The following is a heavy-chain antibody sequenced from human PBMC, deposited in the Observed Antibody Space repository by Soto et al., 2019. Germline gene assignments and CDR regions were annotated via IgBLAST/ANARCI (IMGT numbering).Heavy chain of an antibody. Sequence: QVQLQESGPGLVKPSETLSLTCTVSGSSISGYFWTWIRLPPGQGLEWIGNIFHSGDTNYDPSLKSRVTISVDTSKNQFSLRLSSLTAADTAVYYCARANMWYGSFQFWGQGTLVTVSS. V-gene: IGHV4-59*01. CDR1: GSSISGYF. J-gene: IGHJ1*01. CDR2: IFHSGDT. D-gene: IGHD2-15*01. CDR3: ARANMWYGSFQF.